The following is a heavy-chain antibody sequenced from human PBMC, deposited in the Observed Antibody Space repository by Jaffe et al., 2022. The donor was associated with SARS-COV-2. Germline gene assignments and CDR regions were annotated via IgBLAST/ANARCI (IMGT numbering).Heavy chain of an antibody. CDR1: GFTFSSYA. J-gene: IGHJ3*02. CDR3: ASTIAVAGSSRSNAFDI. D-gene: IGHD6-19*01. Sequence: EVQLVESGGGLVQPGGSLRLSCAASGFTFSSYAMHWVRQAPGKGLEYVSAISSNGGSTYYANSVKGRFTISRDNSKNTLYLQMGSLRAEDMAVYYCASTIAVAGSSRSNAFDIWGQGTMVTVSS. V-gene: IGHV3-64*01. CDR2: ISSNGGST.